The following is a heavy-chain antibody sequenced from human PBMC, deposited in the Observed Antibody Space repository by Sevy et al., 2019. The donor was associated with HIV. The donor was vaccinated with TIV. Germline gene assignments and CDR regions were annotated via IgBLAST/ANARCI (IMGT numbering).Heavy chain of an antibody. V-gene: IGHV3-30*18. D-gene: IGHD6-13*01. CDR3: ANSRGRFDGSSWLYYDYSLDV. Sequence: GGSLRLSCAVSGFIFKNYGMHWVRQAPGKGLEWVELISNDGSDKSYADSVKGRLTISRDNSKDTLYLQMNSLRPEDTAVYYCANSRGRFDGSSWLYYDYSLDVWGQGTTVSVSS. CDR2: ISNDGSDK. J-gene: IGHJ6*01. CDR1: GFIFKNYG.